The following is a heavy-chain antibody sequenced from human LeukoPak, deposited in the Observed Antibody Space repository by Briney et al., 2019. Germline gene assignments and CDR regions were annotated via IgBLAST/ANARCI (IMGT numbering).Heavy chain of an antibody. D-gene: IGHD6-13*01. CDR1: GFTFSDYY. J-gene: IGHJ3*02. V-gene: IGHV3-11*04. CDR2: ISSSGSTI. Sequence: GGSLRVSCAASGFTFSDYYMSWIRQAPGKGLEWVSYISSSGSTIYYADSVKGRFTISRDNAKNSLYLQMNSLRAEDTAVYYCARDGYSSSWYSDDAFDIWGQGTMVTVSS. CDR3: ARDGYSSSWYSDDAFDI.